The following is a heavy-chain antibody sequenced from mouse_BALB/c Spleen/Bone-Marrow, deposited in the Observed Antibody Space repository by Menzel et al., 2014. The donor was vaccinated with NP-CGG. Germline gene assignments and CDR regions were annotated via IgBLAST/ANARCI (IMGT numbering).Heavy chain of an antibody. J-gene: IGHJ2*01. CDR2: IDPANGNT. Sequence: EVQVVESGAELVKSGASVKLSCTASGFNIKDTYMHWVKQRPEQGLEWIGRIDPANGNTKYDPKFQGKATITADTPSNTAYLQLSSLTSEDTAVYYCARYYYGTLLDYWGQGTTLTVSS. D-gene: IGHD1-1*01. V-gene: IGHV14-3*02. CDR1: GFNIKDTY. CDR3: ARYYYGTLLDY.